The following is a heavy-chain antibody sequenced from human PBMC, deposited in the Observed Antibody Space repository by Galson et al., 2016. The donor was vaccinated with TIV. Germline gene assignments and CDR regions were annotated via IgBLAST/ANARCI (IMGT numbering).Heavy chain of an antibody. CDR1: GYTLSSYS. CDR2: ISGYNGNT. V-gene: IGHV1-18*04. Sequence: CKASGYTLSSYSLNWVRQAPGQGLEWVGWISGYNGNTNSAQKFQGRVTMTTDTSTNTAYMELRSLTSDDTAVYYCARMPTKTFDFWSGYDNQFHMDVWGKGTTVTVSS. D-gene: IGHD3-3*01. J-gene: IGHJ6*03. CDR3: ARMPTKTFDFWSGYDNQFHMDV.